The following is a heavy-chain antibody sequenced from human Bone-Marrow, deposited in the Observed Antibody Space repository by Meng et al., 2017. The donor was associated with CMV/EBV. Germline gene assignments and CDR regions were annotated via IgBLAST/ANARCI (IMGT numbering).Heavy chain of an antibody. CDR2: INWTVVSS. CDR3: VRPSSSTGSFDY. CDR1: GFTFSSYS. J-gene: IGHJ4*02. Sequence: GGSLRLSCAASGFTFSSYSMNWVRQTPGKGLEWVSGINWTVVSSGYAHSVKGRFTITRDNAKNSLYLEMNSLRAEDTALYYCVRPSSSTGSFDYWGQGALVTVSS. V-gene: IGHV3-20*04. D-gene: IGHD6-13*01.